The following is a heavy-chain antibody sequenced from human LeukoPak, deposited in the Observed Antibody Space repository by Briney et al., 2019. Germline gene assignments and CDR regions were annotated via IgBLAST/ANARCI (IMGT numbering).Heavy chain of an antibody. CDR2: INPKSGAT. V-gene: IGHV1-2*02. CDR1: GYTFTGYY. J-gene: IGHJ3*02. D-gene: IGHD3-10*01. CDR3: ASLYRGAPSAGDAFDI. Sequence: ASVKVSCKASGYTFTGYYMHWVRQAPGQGLEWMGWINPKSGATNYTEKFLGRVTMTRATSISTAYMELSRLRSDDTAVYYCASLYRGAPSAGDAFDIWGQATTV.